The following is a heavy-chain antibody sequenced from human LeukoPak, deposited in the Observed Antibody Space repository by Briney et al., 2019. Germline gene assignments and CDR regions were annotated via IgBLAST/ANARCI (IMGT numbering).Heavy chain of an antibody. V-gene: IGHV4-59*01. CDR1: GGSISSYY. Sequence: SETLSLTCTVSGGSISSYYWSWIRQPPGKGLEWIGYIYYSGSTNYNPSLKSRVTISVDTSKNQFSLKLSSVTAADTAMYYCARVSGYDWESFYDYWGQGSLDTVSS. D-gene: IGHD5-12*01. J-gene: IGHJ4*02. CDR3: ARVSGYDWESFYDY. CDR2: IYYSGST.